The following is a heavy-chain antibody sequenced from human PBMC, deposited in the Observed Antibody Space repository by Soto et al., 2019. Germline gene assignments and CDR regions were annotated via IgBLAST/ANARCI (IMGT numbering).Heavy chain of an antibody. D-gene: IGHD4-17*01. V-gene: IGHV5-51*01. CDR2: IYPGDSDT. Sequence: PGESLKISCKGSGYSFTSYWIGWVRQMPGKGLEWMGIIYPGDSDTRYSPSFQGQVTISADKSISTAYLQWSSLKASDTAMYYCARAPSYGDYTYYYYMDVWGKGTTVTVSS. CDR3: ARAPSYGDYTYYYYMDV. J-gene: IGHJ6*03. CDR1: GYSFTSYW.